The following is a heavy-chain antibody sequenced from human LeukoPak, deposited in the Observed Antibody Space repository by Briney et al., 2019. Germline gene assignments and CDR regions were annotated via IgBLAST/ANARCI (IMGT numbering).Heavy chain of an antibody. Sequence: GGSLRLSCAASGFTFSSYWMTWVRQAPGKGLEWVANINQDGSERYYVDSVKGRFTISRDNAKNSLSLQMNSLRAEDTALYYCARGNAMGVWGRGTTVTASS. J-gene: IGHJ6*02. CDR2: INQDGSER. CDR1: GFTFSSYW. CDR3: ARGNAMGV. V-gene: IGHV3-7*01.